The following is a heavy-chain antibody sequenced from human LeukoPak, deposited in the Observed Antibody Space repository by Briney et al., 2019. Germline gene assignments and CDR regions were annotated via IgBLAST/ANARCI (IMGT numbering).Heavy chain of an antibody. CDR2: INPNSGGT. D-gene: IGHD5-12*01. Sequence: ASVKVSCKASGYTFTGYYMHWVRQAPGQGLEWMGWINPNSGGTNYAQKFQGRVTMTRDTSISTAYMELSRLRSDDTAVYYCARPPKGWLRLPDYWGQGTLVTVSS. V-gene: IGHV1-2*02. J-gene: IGHJ4*02. CDR3: ARPPKGWLRLPDY. CDR1: GYTFTGYY.